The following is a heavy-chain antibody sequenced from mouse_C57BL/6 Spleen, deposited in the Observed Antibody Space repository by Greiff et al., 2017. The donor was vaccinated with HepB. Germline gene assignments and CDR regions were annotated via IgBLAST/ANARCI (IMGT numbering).Heavy chain of an antibody. V-gene: IGHV5-4*01. CDR3: AREGRNHYGNYGYAMDY. J-gene: IGHJ4*01. Sequence: DVMLVESGGGLVKPGGSLKLSCAASGFTFSSYAMSWVRQTPEKRLEWVATISDGGSYTYYPDNVKGRFTISRDNAKNNLYRQMSHLKSEDTAMYYCAREGRNHYGNYGYAMDYWGQGTSVTVSS. D-gene: IGHD2-1*01. CDR1: GFTFSSYA. CDR2: ISDGGSYT.